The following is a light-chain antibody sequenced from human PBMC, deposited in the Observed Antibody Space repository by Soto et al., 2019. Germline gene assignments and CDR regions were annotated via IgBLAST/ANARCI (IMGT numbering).Light chain of an antibody. CDR1: QSVRSN. CDR3: QQYNNWPRT. V-gene: IGKV3-15*01. CDR2: GAS. J-gene: IGKJ1*01. Sequence: EIVMTQSPATLSVSPGDRVTLSCRASQSVRSNSAWYQQKPGQVPRLLFYGASTRATGVPARFSGSGYETEFTLTISSLQSEDFAVYYCQQYNNWPRTFGQGTKVDIK.